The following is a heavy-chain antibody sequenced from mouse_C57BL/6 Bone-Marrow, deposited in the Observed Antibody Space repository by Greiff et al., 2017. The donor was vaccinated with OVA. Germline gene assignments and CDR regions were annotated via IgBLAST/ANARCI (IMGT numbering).Heavy chain of an antibody. Sequence: VQRVESGPELVKPGASVKLSCKASGYTFTSYDMNWVKQRPGQGLEWIGWIDPRDGSTNYNEKFKGKATLTVDTSSSTAYMELHSLTSEDSAVYFCARRTTVVEVDYWGQGTTLTVSS. D-gene: IGHD1-1*01. CDR2: IDPRDGST. CDR3: ARRTTVVEVDY. J-gene: IGHJ2*01. CDR1: GYTFTSYD. V-gene: IGHV1-85*01.